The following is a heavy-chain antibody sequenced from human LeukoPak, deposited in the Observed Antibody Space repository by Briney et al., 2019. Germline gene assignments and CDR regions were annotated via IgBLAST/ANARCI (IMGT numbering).Heavy chain of an antibody. CDR1: GFTFSDYY. CDR3: ARDGSSSFWGGVFDY. CDR2: ISSSGSTI. V-gene: IGHV3-11*01. J-gene: IGHJ4*02. D-gene: IGHD6-6*01. Sequence: GGSLRLSSAASGFTFSDYYMSWIRRAPGKGLEWVSYISSSGSTIYYADSVKGRFTISRDNAKNSLYLQMNSLRAEDTAVYYCARDGSSSFWGGVFDYWGQGTLVTASS.